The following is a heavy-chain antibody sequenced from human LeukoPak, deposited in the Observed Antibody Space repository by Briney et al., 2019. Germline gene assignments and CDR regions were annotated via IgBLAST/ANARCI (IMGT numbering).Heavy chain of an antibody. CDR1: GFTFSNAW. Sequence: GGSLRLPCAASGFTFSNAWMSWVRQAPGKGLEWVGRIKSKTDGGTTDYAAPVKGRFTISRDDSKNTLYLQMNSLKTEDTAVYYCTTPQYYDSSGYYWFDYWGQGTLVTVSS. J-gene: IGHJ4*02. V-gene: IGHV3-15*01. CDR3: TTPQYYDSSGYYWFDY. CDR2: IKSKTDGGTT. D-gene: IGHD3-22*01.